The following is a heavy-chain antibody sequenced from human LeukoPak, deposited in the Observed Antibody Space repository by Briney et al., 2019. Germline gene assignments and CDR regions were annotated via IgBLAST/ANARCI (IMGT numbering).Heavy chain of an antibody. Sequence: PGGSLRLSCAASGFTFRSYAMSWVRQAPGKGLEWVSVISGSGGSTYYADSVKGRFTISRDNSKNTLYLQMNSLRAEDTAVYYCANRPGSHDILTQYYFDYWGQGTLVTVSS. J-gene: IGHJ4*02. D-gene: IGHD3-9*01. V-gene: IGHV3-23*01. CDR2: ISGSGGST. CDR1: GFTFRSYA. CDR3: ANRPGSHDILTQYYFDY.